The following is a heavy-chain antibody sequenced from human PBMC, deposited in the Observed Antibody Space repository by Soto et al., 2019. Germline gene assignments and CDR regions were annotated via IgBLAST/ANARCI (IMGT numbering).Heavy chain of an antibody. D-gene: IGHD1-26*01. CDR3: ARDGSEGGCMPVWVGP. V-gene: IGHV3-30*03. J-gene: IGHJ5*02. CDR1: GFTFSYYG. Sequence: QVHLVESGGGVVQPGRSLRLSCADSGFTFSYYGMHWVRQAPGKGLEWVAFISYDENHKYYADSVKGRFTISRDNSNHPLFLHVSMLRAEDTATSYCARDGSEGGCMPVWVGPWGQGALVSVSS. CDR2: ISYDENHK.